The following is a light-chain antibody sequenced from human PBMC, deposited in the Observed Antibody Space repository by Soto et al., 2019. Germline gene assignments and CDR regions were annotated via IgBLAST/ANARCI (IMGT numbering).Light chain of an antibody. CDR1: QSVSSY. Sequence: EIVLRQSPATLSLSPGERATLSCRASQSVSSYLAWYQQKLGQAPRLLIYDASNRATGIPARFSGSGSGTDFTLTISFLEPEDFAVYYCQQRSSWPYTFGQGTKLEIK. J-gene: IGKJ2*01. V-gene: IGKV3-11*01. CDR2: DAS. CDR3: QQRSSWPYT.